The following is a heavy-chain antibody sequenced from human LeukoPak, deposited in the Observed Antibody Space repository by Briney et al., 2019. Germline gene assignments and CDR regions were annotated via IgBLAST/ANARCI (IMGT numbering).Heavy chain of an antibody. CDR2: ISGSGGGT. Sequence: GGSLRLSCAASGFTFVTFAMGWVRQAPGKGLEWVSTISGSGGGTYYADSVKGRFTISRDNSKNTLYPQMNSLRAEDTAVYYCAKHKGAGSRYSYSMDVWGKGATVTVSS. J-gene: IGHJ6*03. CDR1: GFTFVTFA. D-gene: IGHD6-13*01. CDR3: AKHKGAGSRYSYSMDV. V-gene: IGHV3-23*01.